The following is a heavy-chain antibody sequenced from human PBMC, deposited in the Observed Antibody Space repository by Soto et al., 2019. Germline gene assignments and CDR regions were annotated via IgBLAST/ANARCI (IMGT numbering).Heavy chain of an antibody. Sequence: QVQLVQSGGGVVQPGTSLRLSCAASGFSFSDYGVHWVRQAPGKGLEWVAVIWSNGYNKDYIDSVKGRFTVSRDNSRTTVYLQMNDVRVDDTAVYYCARAMGHLERDWFDPWGQGTLVTVSS. D-gene: IGHD1-26*01. V-gene: IGHV3-33*01. J-gene: IGHJ5*02. CDR1: GFSFSDYG. CDR3: ARAMGHLERDWFDP. CDR2: IWSNGYNK.